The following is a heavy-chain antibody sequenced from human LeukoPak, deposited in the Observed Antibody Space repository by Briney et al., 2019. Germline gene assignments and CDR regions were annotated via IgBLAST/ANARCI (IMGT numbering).Heavy chain of an antibody. Sequence: PSETLSLTCTVSGGSISRSTSYWGWFRQPPGKGLEWISDVHYSGSTYYNPSLQSRFTISVDTSKNQFSLNLTSVTAADTAFYYCATIRGGSGWYCDNWGQGTLVTVSS. V-gene: IGHV4-39*07. CDR3: ATIRGGSGWYCDN. D-gene: IGHD6-19*01. J-gene: IGHJ4*02. CDR1: GGSISRSTSY. CDR2: VHYSGST.